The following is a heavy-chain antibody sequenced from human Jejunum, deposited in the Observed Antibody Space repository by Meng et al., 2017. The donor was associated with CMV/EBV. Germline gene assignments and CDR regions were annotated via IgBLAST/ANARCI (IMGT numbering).Heavy chain of an antibody. J-gene: IGHJ4*02. CDR2: TRNKPNTYTT. V-gene: IGHV3-72*01. D-gene: IGHD1-1*01. CDR3: ARDLFGDNWPREDS. CDR1: FTFSDHS. Sequence: FTFSDHSMDWVRQAPGKGLEWVGRTRNKPNTYTTEYAASVKGRFTISRDDSKNLLYLQMNSLKTEDTAVYYCARDLFGDNWPREDSWGQATLVTVSS.